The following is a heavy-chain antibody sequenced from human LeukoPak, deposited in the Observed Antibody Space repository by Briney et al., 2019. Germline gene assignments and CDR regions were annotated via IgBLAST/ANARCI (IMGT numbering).Heavy chain of an antibody. CDR1: GYTFTGYY. CDR3: ARVLGRLGWLQLHYYYYMDV. J-gene: IGHJ6*03. CDR2: INPNSGGT. V-gene: IGHV1-2*02. Sequence: ASVKVSCRASGYTFTGYYMHWVRQAPGQGLEWMGWINPNSGGTNYAQKFQGRVTMTRDTSISTAYMELSRLRSDDTAVYYCARVLGRLGWLQLHYYYYMDVWGKGTTVTVSS. D-gene: IGHD5-24*01.